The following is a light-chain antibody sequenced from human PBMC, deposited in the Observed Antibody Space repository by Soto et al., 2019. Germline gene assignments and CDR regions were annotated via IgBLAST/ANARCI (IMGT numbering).Light chain of an antibody. Sequence: IPISQSGAPVSASVGDSVTIPGQASQNINNYLNWSQQKPGRAPKLLIYDASNLEAGVPSRFRGSGSGTDFTFTISRLQPEDIATYYCQQYENLPTFGQGTRLEIK. CDR2: DAS. CDR1: QNINNY. CDR3: QQYENLPT. J-gene: IGKJ5*01. V-gene: IGKV1-33*01.